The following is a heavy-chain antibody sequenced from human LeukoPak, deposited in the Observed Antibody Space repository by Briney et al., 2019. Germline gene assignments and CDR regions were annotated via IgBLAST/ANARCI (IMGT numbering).Heavy chain of an antibody. V-gene: IGHV4-39*02. CDR1: GGSISSRSYY. CDR2: IYYSGGT. J-gene: IGHJ4*02. D-gene: IGHD3-3*01. Sequence: PSETLSLTCTVSGGSISSRSYYWGWIRQPSGKGLEWFVSIYYSGGTYYNPSLKSRVTISVDTSKNQYSLKLSSVTAADTAVYYCAREGRFLAWLSNYWGQGTLVTVSS. CDR3: AREGRFLAWLSNY.